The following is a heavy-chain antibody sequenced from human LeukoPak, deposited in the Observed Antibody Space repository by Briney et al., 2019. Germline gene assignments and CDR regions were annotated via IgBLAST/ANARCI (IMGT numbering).Heavy chain of an antibody. J-gene: IGHJ4*02. V-gene: IGHV3-30*02. Sequence: GGSLRLSCAASGFTFSSYGMHWVRQAPGKGLEWVAFIRYDGSNKYYADSVKGRFTISRDNSKNTLYLQMNSLRAEDTAVYYCAKDGLGYCSSTSCYYFDYWGQGNLVTVSS. CDR1: GFTFSSYG. D-gene: IGHD2-2*01. CDR3: AKDGLGYCSSTSCYYFDY. CDR2: IRYDGSNK.